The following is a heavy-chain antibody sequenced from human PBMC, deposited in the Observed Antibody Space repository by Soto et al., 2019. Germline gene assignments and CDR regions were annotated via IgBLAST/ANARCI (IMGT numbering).Heavy chain of an antibody. J-gene: IGHJ5*01. Sequence: GGSLRLSCTASGFTFGDYAMSWFRQAPGKGLEWVGCIRSKAYGGTTEYAAPVKGRFTISRDDSKNTLYLQMNSLKTEDTAVYYCTTDRGTMVRGVIIRPQFDPWGQGTLVTVSS. CDR1: GFTFGDYA. CDR2: IRSKAYGGTT. CDR3: TTDRGTMVRGVIIRPQFDP. D-gene: IGHD3-10*01. V-gene: IGHV3-49*03.